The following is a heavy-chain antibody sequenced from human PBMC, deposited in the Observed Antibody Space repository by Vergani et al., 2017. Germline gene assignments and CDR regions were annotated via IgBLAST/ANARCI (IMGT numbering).Heavy chain of an antibody. CDR3: AREKVEITERIAVAGTFPDY. CDR1: GGTFSNYA. J-gene: IGHJ4*02. Sequence: QVQLVQSGAEVKKPGASVKVSCKASGGTFSNYAISWVRQAPGQGPEWMGGIIPMFGTANYAQKFQGRVTITADESTSTAYMELTSLRSEDTAVYYCAREKVEITERIAVAGTFPDYWGQGTLVTVSS. V-gene: IGHV1-69*13. CDR2: IIPMFGTA. D-gene: IGHD6-19*01.